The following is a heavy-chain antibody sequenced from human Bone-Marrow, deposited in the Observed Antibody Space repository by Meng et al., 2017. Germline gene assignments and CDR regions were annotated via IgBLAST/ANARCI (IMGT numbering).Heavy chain of an antibody. Sequence: SETLSLTCVVSGGSISSIDWWSWVRQPPGKGLEWIGEIYHGGDTNYNPSLKSRVTIAIDKSKNQFSLKLSSVTAADTAVYYCARSLCTGYCSGGSCYSSCYYYYGMDVWGQGTTVTVAS. CDR3: ARSLCTGYCSGGSCYSSCYYYYGMDV. CDR1: GGSISSIDW. D-gene: IGHD2-15*01. CDR2: IYHGGDT. V-gene: IGHV4/OR15-8*02. J-gene: IGHJ6*02.